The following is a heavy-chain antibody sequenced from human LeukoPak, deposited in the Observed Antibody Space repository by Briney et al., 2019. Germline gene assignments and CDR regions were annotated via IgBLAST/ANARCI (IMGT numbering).Heavy chain of an antibody. Sequence: ASVKVSCKASGYTFTSYGISWVRQAPGQGLEWMGWISANNGNTNYAQKLQGRVTMTTDTSTSTAYMELRSLRSDDTAVYYCATQTTVTTADDAFDIWGQGTMVTVSS. CDR2: ISANNGNT. J-gene: IGHJ3*02. CDR3: ATQTTVTTADDAFDI. V-gene: IGHV1-18*01. D-gene: IGHD4-17*01. CDR1: GYTFTSYG.